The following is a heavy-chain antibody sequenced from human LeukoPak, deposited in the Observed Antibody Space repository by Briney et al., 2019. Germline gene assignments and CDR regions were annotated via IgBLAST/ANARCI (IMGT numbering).Heavy chain of an antibody. CDR1: GYTFTGYY. CDR3: ARALWFGELYFDY. V-gene: IGHV1-2*02. D-gene: IGHD3-10*01. J-gene: IGHJ4*02. Sequence: GASVKVSCKASGYTFTGYYMHWVRQAPGQGLEWMGWINPNSGGTNYAQKFQGRVTMTRDTSISTAYMELSRLRSDDTAGYYCARALWFGELYFDYWGQGTLVTVSS. CDR2: INPNSGGT.